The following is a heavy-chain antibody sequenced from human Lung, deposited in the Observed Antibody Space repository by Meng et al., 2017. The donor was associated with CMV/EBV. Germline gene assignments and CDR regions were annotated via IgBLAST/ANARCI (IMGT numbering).Heavy chain of an antibody. D-gene: IGHD3-22*01. J-gene: IGHJ4*02. Sequence: SVXVSXXASGYTFTSYYMHWVRQAPGQGLEWMGIINPSGGSTSYAQKFQGRVTMTRDTSTSTVYMELSSLRSEDTAVYYCARLGYDDSSPLGYYFDDWGKGXLVTVSS. CDR2: INPSGGST. CDR1: GYTFTSYY. CDR3: ARLGYDDSSPLGYYFDD. V-gene: IGHV1-46*01.